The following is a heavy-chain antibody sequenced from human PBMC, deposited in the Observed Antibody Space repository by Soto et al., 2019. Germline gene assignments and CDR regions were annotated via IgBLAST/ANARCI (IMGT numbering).Heavy chain of an antibody. CDR2: ISWNSGGI. V-gene: IGHV3-9*01. D-gene: IGHD4-17*01. Sequence: GGSLRLSCAASGFTFDDYAMHWVRQAPGKGLEWVSGISWNSGGIGYADSVKGRFTISRDNGRNSLYLQMNSLRPEDTAFYYCTKDLRPTVTTSLFDYWGQGTLVTVSS. CDR3: TKDLRPTVTTSLFDY. CDR1: GFTFDDYA. J-gene: IGHJ4*02.